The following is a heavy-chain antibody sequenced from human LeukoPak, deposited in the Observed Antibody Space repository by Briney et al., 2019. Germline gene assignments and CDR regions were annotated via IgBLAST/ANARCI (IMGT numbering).Heavy chain of an antibody. J-gene: IGHJ4*02. V-gene: IGHV3-23*01. D-gene: IGHD3-22*01. CDR2: ISGSGGST. CDR1: GFTFGDYV. CDR3: AKDLVGYYDSSGPTLFDY. Sequence: GGSLRLSCTASGFTFGDYVMSWVRQAPGKGLEWVSAISGSGGSTYYADSVKGRFTISRDNSKNTLYLRMNSLRAEDTAVYYCAKDLVGYYDSSGPTLFDYWGQGTLVTVSS.